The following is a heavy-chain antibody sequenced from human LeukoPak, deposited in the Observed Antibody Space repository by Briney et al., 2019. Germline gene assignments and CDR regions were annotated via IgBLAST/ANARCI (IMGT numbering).Heavy chain of an antibody. J-gene: IGHJ5*02. CDR2: IYYSGST. V-gene: IGHV4-39*01. CDR1: GGSISSSSYY. CDR3: ARSQYYDSSGYYPTYNWFDP. D-gene: IGHD3-22*01. Sequence: PPETLSLTCTVSGGSISSSSYYWGWIRQPPGKGLEWIGSIYYSGSTYFNPSLKSRVTISVDTSKNQFSLKLSSVTAADTAVYYCARSQYYDSSGYYPTYNWFDPWGQGTLVTVSS.